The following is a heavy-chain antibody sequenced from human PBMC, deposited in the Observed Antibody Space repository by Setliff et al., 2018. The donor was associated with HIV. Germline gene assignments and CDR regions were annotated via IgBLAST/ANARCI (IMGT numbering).Heavy chain of an antibody. D-gene: IGHD4-4*01. V-gene: IGHV1-8*02. Sequence: ASVQVSCKASGFTFTSFDIHWVRQATGQGLEWMGWVNPNSGTTSYAQRFQGRVTMTRNTAINTAYMELSSLRSEDTAVYYCARGLGIRRTTATPLSVVYKRPLICFDPWGQGTLVTVSS. J-gene: IGHJ5*02. CDR2: VNPNSGTT. CDR3: ARGLGIRRTTATPLSVVYKRPLICFDP. CDR1: GFTFTSFD.